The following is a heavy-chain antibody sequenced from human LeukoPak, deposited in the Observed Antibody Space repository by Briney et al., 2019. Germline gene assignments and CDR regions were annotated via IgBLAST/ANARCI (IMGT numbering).Heavy chain of an antibody. CDR3: AKYSGSYDFDY. Sequence: PGGSLRLSCAASGFTFNKYWMTWVRQAPGKGVEWVSVLYTGGGTDHADSVKGRFTISRDNSKNTLYLQMNSLRAEDTAVYYCAKYSGSYDFDYWGQGTLVTVSS. V-gene: IGHV3-23*03. J-gene: IGHJ4*02. D-gene: IGHD1-26*01. CDR1: GFTFNKYW. CDR2: LYTGGGT.